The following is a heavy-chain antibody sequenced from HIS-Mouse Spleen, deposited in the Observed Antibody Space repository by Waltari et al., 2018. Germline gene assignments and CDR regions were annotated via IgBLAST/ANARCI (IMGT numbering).Heavy chain of an antibody. CDR3: ARGRRYYGSGSYGSFDY. CDR2: IYYRGSS. J-gene: IGHJ4*02. Sequence: QLQLQESGPGLVKPSETLSLTCTVSGGSIRSSSYYWGWTRQPPGQGLDWIGSIYYRGSSYYNPSLKSRVTISVDTSKNQFSLKLSSVTAADTAVYYCARGRRYYGSGSYGSFDYWGQGTLVTVSS. V-gene: IGHV4-39*07. CDR1: GGSIRSSSYY. D-gene: IGHD3-10*01.